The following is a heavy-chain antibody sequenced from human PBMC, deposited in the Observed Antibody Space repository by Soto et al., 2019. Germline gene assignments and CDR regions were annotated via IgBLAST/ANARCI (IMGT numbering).Heavy chain of an antibody. Sequence: EVQLLESGGGLVQPGGSLRLSCAASGFTFSRYAMSWVRQVPGKGLEWVSAISGSGGTTYYADSVKGRFTFSRDNSKNTLYLQINSMRAEDTAVYDCAITANGWFSAFDIWGQWTMVTVSS. V-gene: IGHV3-23*01. J-gene: IGHJ3*02. CDR2: ISGSGGTT. CDR3: AITANGWFSAFDI. CDR1: GFTFSRYA. D-gene: IGHD6-19*01.